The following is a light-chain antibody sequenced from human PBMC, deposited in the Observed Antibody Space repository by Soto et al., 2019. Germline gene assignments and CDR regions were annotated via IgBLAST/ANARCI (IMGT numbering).Light chain of an antibody. J-gene: IGLJ2*01. CDR1: TGAVTSGHY. CDR3: LLSYSGARHVV. V-gene: IGLV7-46*01. Sequence: VVTQEPSLTVSPGGTVTLTCGSSTGAVTSGHYPYWFQQKPGQAPRTLIYDTSNKHSWTPARFSGSLLGGKAALTLSGAQPEDEAEYYCLLSYSGARHVVFGGGTKLTVL. CDR2: DTS.